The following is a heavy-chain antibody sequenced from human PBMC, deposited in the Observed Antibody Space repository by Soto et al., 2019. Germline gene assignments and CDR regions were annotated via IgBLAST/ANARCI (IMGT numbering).Heavy chain of an antibody. CDR2: IIPIFGTA. CDR1: GGTFSSYA. D-gene: IGHD2-21*02. CDR3: ARGGDVGYCGGDCYPSLY. J-gene: IGHJ4*02. V-gene: IGHV1-69*01. Sequence: QVQLVQSGAEVKKPGSSVKVSCKASGGTFSSYAISWVRQAPGQGLEWMGGIIPIFGTANYAQKFQGRVTITADESTSTAYMELSSLRSEDTAVYYCARGGDVGYCGGDCYPSLYWGQGTLVTVSS.